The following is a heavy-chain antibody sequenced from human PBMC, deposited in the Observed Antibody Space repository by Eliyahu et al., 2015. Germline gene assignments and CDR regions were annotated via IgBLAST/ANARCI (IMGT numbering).Heavy chain of an antibody. D-gene: IGHD3-3*01. CDR1: GFXLSNARMG. CDR2: IFSNDEK. V-gene: IGHV2-26*01. Sequence: QVTLKESGPVLVKPTETLTLTCTVSGFXLSNARMGVSWIRQPPGKALERLAHIFSNDEKSYSTSLKSRLTISKDTSKSQVVLTMTNMDPVDTATYYCARMARYYDFWSGYYGPDYYYYGMDVWGQGTTVTVSS. J-gene: IGHJ6*02. CDR3: ARMARYYDFWSGYYGPDYYYYGMDV.